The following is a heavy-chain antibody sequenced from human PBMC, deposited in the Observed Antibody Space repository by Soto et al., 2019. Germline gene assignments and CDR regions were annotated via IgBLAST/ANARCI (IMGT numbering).Heavy chain of an antibody. V-gene: IGHV1-3*01. CDR3: ARGSGLTYFDY. CDR2: INAGNGNT. CDR1: GYTFTAYA. J-gene: IGHJ4*02. Sequence: ASVKVSCKASGYTFTAYAMHWVRQAPGQRLEWMGWINAGNGNTKYSQKFQGRVTITRDTSASTAYMELSSLRSEDTAVYYCARGSGLTYFDYWGQGTLVTVSS. D-gene: IGHD3-10*01.